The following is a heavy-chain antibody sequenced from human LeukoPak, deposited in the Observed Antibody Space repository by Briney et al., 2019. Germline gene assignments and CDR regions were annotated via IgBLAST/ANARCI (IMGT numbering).Heavy chain of an antibody. V-gene: IGHV4-39*07. Sequence: SETLSLTCTVSGGSISSSSYYWGWIRQPPGKGLEWIGSIYYSGSTYYNPSLKSRVTISVDTSKNQFSLKLSSVTAADTAVYYCARSGYYSKYRYYYWGQGTLVTVSS. D-gene: IGHD3-22*01. J-gene: IGHJ4*02. CDR3: ARSGYYSKYRYYY. CDR2: IYYSGST. CDR1: GGSISSSSYY.